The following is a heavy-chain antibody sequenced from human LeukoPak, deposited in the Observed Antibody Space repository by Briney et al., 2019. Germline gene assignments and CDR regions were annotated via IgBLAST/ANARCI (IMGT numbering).Heavy chain of an antibody. Sequence: RGSLRLSCAASGFTFSSYGMHWVRQAPGKGLEWVAFIRYDGSNKHYADSVKGRFTISRDNSKNTLYLQMNSLRAEDTAVYYCAKASTYYDILTGYFDYWGQGTLVTVSS. CDR1: GFTFSSYG. CDR3: AKASTYYDILTGYFDY. V-gene: IGHV3-30*02. J-gene: IGHJ4*02. D-gene: IGHD3-9*01. CDR2: IRYDGSNK.